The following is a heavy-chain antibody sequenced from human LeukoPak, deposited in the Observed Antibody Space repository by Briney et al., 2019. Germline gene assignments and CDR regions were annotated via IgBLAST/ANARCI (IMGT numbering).Heavy chain of an antibody. CDR3: VQEFNHQQWFFDI. CDR2: VSTDGTIK. J-gene: IGHJ2*01. D-gene: IGHD3-22*01. CDR1: GFTFSSYG. Sequence: GGTLRLSCAASGFTFSSYGMSWVRQAPGKGLEWVAVVSTDGTIKYYADSMKGRFTVSRDNSKNTVDLQMNSLRVEDTALYFCVQEFNHQQWFFDIWGRGTLVTVSS. V-gene: IGHV3-30*18.